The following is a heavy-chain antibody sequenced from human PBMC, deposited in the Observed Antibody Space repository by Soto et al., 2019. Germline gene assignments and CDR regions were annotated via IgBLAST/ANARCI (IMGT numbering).Heavy chain of an antibody. D-gene: IGHD3-22*01. V-gene: IGHV3-21*01. CDR1: GFTFSTYS. CDR2: ISSSSSYI. Sequence: KAGGSLRLSCAASGFTFSTYSMNWVRQAPGKGLEWVSSISSSSSYIYYADSVKGRFTISRDNAKNSLYLQMNSLRAEDTAVYYCARDRVPYYYDSSGYGRDREFDYWGQGTLVTVSS. J-gene: IGHJ4*02. CDR3: ARDRVPYYYDSSGYGRDREFDY.